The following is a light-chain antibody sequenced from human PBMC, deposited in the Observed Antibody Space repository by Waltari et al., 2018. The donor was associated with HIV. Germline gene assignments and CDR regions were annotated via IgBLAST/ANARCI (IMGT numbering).Light chain of an antibody. V-gene: IGKV4-1*01. CDR1: QTVLYTSSNKNY. CDR3: QQYYSTPLT. J-gene: IGKJ3*01. CDR2: WAS. Sequence: DIVMTQSPDSLAVSPGERATINCRSRQTVLYTSSNKNYLAWYQQRPGQPPKLLIYWASTRESGVPDRFSGSGSGTDFTLTISSLQAEDVAVYYCQQYYSTPLTFGPGTKVDIK.